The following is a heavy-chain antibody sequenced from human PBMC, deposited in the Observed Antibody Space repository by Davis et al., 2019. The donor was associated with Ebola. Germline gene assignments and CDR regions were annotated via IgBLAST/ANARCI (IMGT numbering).Heavy chain of an antibody. CDR3: ARVLQDPYSGYDLGGPDY. CDR1: GFTFSSYG. Sequence: LSLTCAASGFTFSSYGMHWVRQAPGKGLEWVAVIWYDGSNKYYADSVKGRFTISRDNSKNTLYLQMNSLRAEDTAVYYCARVLQDPYSGYDLGGPDYWGQGTLVTVFS. D-gene: IGHD5-12*01. CDR2: IWYDGSNK. V-gene: IGHV3-33*01. J-gene: IGHJ4*02.